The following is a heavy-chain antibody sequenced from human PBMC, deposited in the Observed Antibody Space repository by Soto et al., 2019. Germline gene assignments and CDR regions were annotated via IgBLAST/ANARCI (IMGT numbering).Heavy chain of an antibody. CDR1: GYTFTSYY. Sequence: GASVKVSCKASGYTFTSYYMHWVRQAPGQGLEWMGIINPSGGSTSYAQKFQGRVTMTRDTSTSTVYMELSSLRSEDTAVYYCARDVCSSTSCYEIFDYWGQGTWSPSPQ. J-gene: IGHJ4*02. V-gene: IGHV1-46*01. CDR2: INPSGGST. CDR3: ARDVCSSTSCYEIFDY. D-gene: IGHD2-2*01.